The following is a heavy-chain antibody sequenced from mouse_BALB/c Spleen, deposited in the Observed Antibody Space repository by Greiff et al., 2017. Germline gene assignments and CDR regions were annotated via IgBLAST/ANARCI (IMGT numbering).Heavy chain of an antibody. J-gene: IGHJ4*01. V-gene: IGHV5-6-5*01. CDR1: GFTFSSYA. CDR2: ISSGGST. D-gene: IGHD1-1*01. Sequence: EVQLQESGGGLVQPGGSLKLSCAASGFTFSSYAMSWVRQTPEKRLEWVASISSGGSTYYPDSVKGRFTISRDNARNILYLQMSSLRSEDTAMYYCARGTVARDYAMDYWGQGTSVTVSS. CDR3: ARGTVARDYAMDY.